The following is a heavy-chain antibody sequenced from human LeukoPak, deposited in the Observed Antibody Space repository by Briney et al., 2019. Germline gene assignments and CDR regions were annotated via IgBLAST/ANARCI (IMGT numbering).Heavy chain of an antibody. CDR3: ASGDPKYYYHGMDV. Sequence: GASVKVSCKASGYTFTSYYMHWVRQAPEQVLVWMGIINPSGGSTSYAQKFQGRVTMTRDTSTSTVYMELSSLRSEDTAVYYCASGDPKYYYHGMDVWGQGTTVTVSS. V-gene: IGHV1-46*01. J-gene: IGHJ6*02. D-gene: IGHD4-17*01. CDR2: INPSGGST. CDR1: GYTFTSYY.